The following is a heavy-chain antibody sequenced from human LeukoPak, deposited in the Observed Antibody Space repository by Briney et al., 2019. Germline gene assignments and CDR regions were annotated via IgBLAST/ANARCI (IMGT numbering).Heavy chain of an antibody. D-gene: IGHD3-9*01. Sequence: TGVSLRLSCAASVFTFSAYAMSWVPHAPRKGLEWVSAISRSCSSTDEEDSVKGRFTISRDNSKNTLYLQMNSLRTEDTAVYYCAKGGDILTGYYLYWYFDLWGRGTLVTVSS. CDR1: VFTFSAYA. CDR2: ISRSCSST. J-gene: IGHJ2*01. V-gene: IGHV3-23*01. CDR3: AKGGDILTGYYLYWYFDL.